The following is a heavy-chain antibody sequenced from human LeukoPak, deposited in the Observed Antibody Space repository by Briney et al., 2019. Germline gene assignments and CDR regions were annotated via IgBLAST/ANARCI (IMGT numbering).Heavy chain of an antibody. CDR2: ITNNGGST. Sequence: PGGSLRLSCAASGFTFSSYAMHWVRQAPGKGLEYVSAITNNGGSTYYGNSVKGRFTISRDNSKNTLYLQMGCLRADDMAVYYCARDGSDCRGGTCDRGPYDYWSQGTLVTVSS. CDR3: ARDGSDCRGGTCDRGPYDY. D-gene: IGHD2-15*01. CDR1: GFTFSSYA. J-gene: IGHJ4*02. V-gene: IGHV3-64*01.